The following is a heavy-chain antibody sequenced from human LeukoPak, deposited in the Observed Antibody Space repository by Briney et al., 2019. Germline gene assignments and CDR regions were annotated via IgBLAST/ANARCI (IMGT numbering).Heavy chain of an antibody. CDR3: ARDAGDSLIYFDY. CDR1: GFTFSSYS. Sequence: GGSLRLSCAASGFTFSSYSMNWVRQAPGKGLEWVSYISSSSSTIYYADSVKGRFTISRDNAKNSLCLQMNSLRAEDTAVYYCARDAGDSLIYFDYWGQGTLVTVSS. CDR2: ISSSSSTI. D-gene: IGHD3-16*01. J-gene: IGHJ4*02. V-gene: IGHV3-48*01.